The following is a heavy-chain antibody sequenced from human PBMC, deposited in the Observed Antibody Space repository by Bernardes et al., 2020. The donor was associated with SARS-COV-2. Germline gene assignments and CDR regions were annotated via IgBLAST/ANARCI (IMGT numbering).Heavy chain of an antibody. Sequence: SETLSLTCAVYGGSFSGYYWSWIRQPPGKGLEWIGEINHRGTTSYKSSLKSRLTISVDTSNNQFSLKLRSVTAADTAVYYCARWNLAEAFDIWGQGTLVTVSS. D-gene: IGHD1-1*01. CDR1: GGSFSGYY. CDR2: INHRGTT. V-gene: IGHV4-34*01. CDR3: ARWNLAEAFDI. J-gene: IGHJ3*02.